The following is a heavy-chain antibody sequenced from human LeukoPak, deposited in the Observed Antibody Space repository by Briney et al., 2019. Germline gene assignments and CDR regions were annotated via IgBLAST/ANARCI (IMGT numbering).Heavy chain of an antibody. V-gene: IGHV3-48*03. Sequence: GGSLRLSCAASGFTFSSYEMNWVRQAPGKGLEWVSYISSSGSTIYYADSVKGRFTISRDNAKNSLYLQMDSLRAEDTAVYYCATVRGHNNQEGGWFDTWGQGTLVTVSS. CDR1: GFTFSSYE. J-gene: IGHJ5*02. CDR3: ATVRGHNNQEGGWFDT. CDR2: ISSSGSTI. D-gene: IGHD2-15*01.